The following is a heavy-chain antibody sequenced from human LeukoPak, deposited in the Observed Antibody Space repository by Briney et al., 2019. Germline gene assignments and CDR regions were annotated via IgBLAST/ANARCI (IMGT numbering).Heavy chain of an antibody. J-gene: IGHJ4*02. CDR1: GFTFSNYC. CDR3: VRSLRSADF. V-gene: IGHV3-74*01. Sequence: GGSLRLSCAASGFTFSNYCMHWVRQAPGKGLMWVSQISTDGSQTFYADSVKGRFTISRDNAKNTLFLQMDSLRPEDTAVYYCVRSLRSADFWGQGTLVTVSS. CDR2: ISTDGSQT.